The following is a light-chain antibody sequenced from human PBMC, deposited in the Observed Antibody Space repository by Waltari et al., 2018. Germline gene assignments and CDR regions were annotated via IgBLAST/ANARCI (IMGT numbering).Light chain of an antibody. V-gene: IGKV3-20*01. J-gene: IGKJ4*01. CDR2: AES. CDR3: QQFGSSPFT. Sequence: EIVLTQSPGTLSLSPGERATLSCRASESVSSSHLAWYQQKPGQAPRLLVYAESSRATGIPDRVSGSGSGTDFTLTISRLEPEDFAVYYCQQFGSSPFTFGGGTKVEIK. CDR1: ESVSSSH.